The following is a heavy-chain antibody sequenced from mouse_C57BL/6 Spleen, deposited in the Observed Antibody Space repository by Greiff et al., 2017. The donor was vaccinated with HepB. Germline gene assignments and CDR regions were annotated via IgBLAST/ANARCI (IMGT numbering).Heavy chain of an antibody. CDR2: ISDGGSYT. D-gene: IGHD1-1*01. J-gene: IGHJ3*01. V-gene: IGHV5-4*01. CDR1: GFTFSSYA. Sequence: DVHLVESGGGLVKPGGSLKLSCAASGFTFSSYAMSWVRQTPEKRLEWVATISDGGSYTYYPDNVKGRFTISRDNAKNNLYLQMSHLKSEDTAMYYCASYYGSRFAYWGQGTLVTVSA. CDR3: ASYYGSRFAY.